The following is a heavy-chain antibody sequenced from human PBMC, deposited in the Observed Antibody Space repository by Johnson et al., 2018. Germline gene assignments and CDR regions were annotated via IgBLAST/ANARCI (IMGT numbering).Heavy chain of an antibody. J-gene: IGHJ4*02. CDR3: VKGRGYCSDGDCYANYFDY. Sequence: VQLVESGGAVVQPGGSLRLSCAASGFTFDDYSMHWVRQPPGKGLEWVSLVSWHGGVTFYADSVKGRFTISRDNSDNSLYLQLNSLRTEDTARYYCVKGRGYCSDGDCYANYFDYWGQGTQVTVDS. D-gene: IGHD2-21*01. CDR2: VSWHGGVT. CDR1: GFTFDDYS. V-gene: IGHV3-43*01.